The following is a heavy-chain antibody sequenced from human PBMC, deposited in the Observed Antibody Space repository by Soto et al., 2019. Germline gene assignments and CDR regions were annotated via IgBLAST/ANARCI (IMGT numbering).Heavy chain of an antibody. CDR1: GGSFSGYY. Sequence: QVQLQQWGAGLLKPSETLSLTCAVYGGSFSGYYWSWIRQPPGKGLEWIGEINHSGSTNYNPSLKRRVTISVDTSKNQFSLKLSSVTAADTAVYYCARKTRRVVVVAATHLGFDPWGQGTLVTVSS. CDR3: ARKTRRVVVVAATHLGFDP. CDR2: INHSGST. V-gene: IGHV4-34*01. D-gene: IGHD2-15*01. J-gene: IGHJ5*02.